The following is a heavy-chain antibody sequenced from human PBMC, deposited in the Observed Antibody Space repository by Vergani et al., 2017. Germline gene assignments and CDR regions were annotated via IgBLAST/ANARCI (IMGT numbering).Heavy chain of an antibody. Sequence: EVQLVESGGGLVQPGRSLRLSCAASGFTFDDYDTHWVRHAPGKGLEWVSGISWNSGSIGYAESVKGRFTISRDNAKNSLYLQMNSLRAEDTALYYCAKDRTFIGIAVAGPFDYWGQGTLVTVSS. J-gene: IGHJ4*02. D-gene: IGHD6-19*01. V-gene: IGHV3-9*01. CDR1: GFTFDDYD. CDR3: AKDRTFIGIAVAGPFDY. CDR2: ISWNSGSI.